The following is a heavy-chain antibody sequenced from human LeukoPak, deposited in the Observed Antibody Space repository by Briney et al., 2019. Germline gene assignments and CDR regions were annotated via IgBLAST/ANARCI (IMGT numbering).Heavy chain of an antibody. CDR2: IKGKRGDT. CDR3: EGSPNRDYFDH. CDR1: GYTFTDYY. D-gene: IGHD2-21*01. Sequence: ASVKVSCKASGYTFTDYYMHWVRQAPGQGPEWMGWIKGKRGDTQSAQKFQGRVTMTRDTSISTAYMELSSLRSDDTAVYYCEGSPNRDYFDHWGQGTLVTVSS. V-gene: IGHV1-2*02. J-gene: IGHJ4*02.